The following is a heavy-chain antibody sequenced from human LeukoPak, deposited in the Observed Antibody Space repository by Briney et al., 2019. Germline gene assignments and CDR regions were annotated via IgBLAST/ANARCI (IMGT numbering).Heavy chain of an antibody. J-gene: IGHJ4*02. CDR1: GFTFSSYW. CDR2: ISSNSGIK. CDR3: ARAYDFWSGPGGY. D-gene: IGHD3-3*01. Sequence: GGSLRLSCAASGFTFSSYWMHWVRQAPGKGLEWVSDISSNSGIKSYADSVKGRFTISRDNAKNSLYLQMNSLRAEDTAVYYCARAYDFWSGPGGYWGQGTLVTVSS. V-gene: IGHV3-48*01.